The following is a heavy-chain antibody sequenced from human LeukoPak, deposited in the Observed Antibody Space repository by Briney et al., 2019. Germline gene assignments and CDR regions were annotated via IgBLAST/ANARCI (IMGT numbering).Heavy chain of an antibody. D-gene: IGHD5-24*01. V-gene: IGHV1-8*01. CDR3: ATGSKRWLQFPDY. Sequence: ASVKVSCKASGYTFTSYDINWVRQATGQGLEWMGWMNPNSGNTGYAQKFQGRVTMTRNTSISTAYMELSSLRSEDTAVYYCATGSKRWLQFPDYWGQGTLVTVSS. CDR1: GYTFTSYD. CDR2: MNPNSGNT. J-gene: IGHJ4*02.